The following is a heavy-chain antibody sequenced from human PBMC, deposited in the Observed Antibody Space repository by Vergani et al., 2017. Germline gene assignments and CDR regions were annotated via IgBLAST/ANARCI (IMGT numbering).Heavy chain of an antibody. V-gene: IGHV3-23*01. CDR2: ISGSGGST. J-gene: IGHJ6*02. Sequence: EVQLLESGGGLVQPGGSLRLSCAASGFTFSSYAMSWVRQAPGKGLEWVSAISGSGGSTYYADSVKGRFTISRDNSKNTLYLQMNSLRAEDTAVYYCSNGGRAYYYYYGMDVWGQGTTVTVSS. CDR3: SNGGRAYYYYYGMDV. D-gene: IGHD3-16*01. CDR1: GFTFSSYA.